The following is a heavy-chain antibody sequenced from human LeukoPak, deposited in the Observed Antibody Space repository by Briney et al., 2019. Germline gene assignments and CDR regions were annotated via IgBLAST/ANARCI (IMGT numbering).Heavy chain of an antibody. CDR2: ISYDGSNK. D-gene: IGHD5-18*01. V-gene: IGHV3-30-3*01. Sequence: GGSLRLPCAASGFTFSSYAMHWVRQAPGKGLEWVAVISYDGSNKYYADSVKGRFTISRDNSKNTLYLQMNSLRAEDTAVYYCARGMGYSYEMGFDYWGQGTLVTVSS. J-gene: IGHJ4*02. CDR3: ARGMGYSYEMGFDY. CDR1: GFTFSSYA.